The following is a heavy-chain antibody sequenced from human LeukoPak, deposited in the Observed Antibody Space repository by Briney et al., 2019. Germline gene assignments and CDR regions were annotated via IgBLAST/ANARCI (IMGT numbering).Heavy chain of an antibody. CDR2: INHSGST. D-gene: IGHD6-13*01. Sequence: SETLSLTCAVYGGSFSGYYWSWIRQPPGKGLGWIGEINHSGSTNYNPSLKGRVTISVDTSKNQFSLKLSSVTAADTAVYYCAGDIAAAGTRESGYWGQGTLVTVSS. V-gene: IGHV4-34*01. J-gene: IGHJ4*02. CDR3: AGDIAAAGTRESGY. CDR1: GGSFSGYY.